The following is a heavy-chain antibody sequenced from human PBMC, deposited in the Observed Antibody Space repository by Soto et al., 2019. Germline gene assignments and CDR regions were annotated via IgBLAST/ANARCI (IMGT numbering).Heavy chain of an antibody. CDR2: IYYSGST. D-gene: IGHD6-6*01. V-gene: IGHV4-59*01. CDR3: ARGIYPKYSSSSPYYYYYYYMDV. CDR1: GGSISSYY. J-gene: IGHJ6*03. Sequence: NPSETLSLTCTVSGGSISSYYWSWIRQPPGKGLEWIGYIYYSGSTNYNPSLKSRVTISVDTSKNQFSLKLSSVTAADTAVYYCARGIYPKYSSSSPYYYYYYYMDVWGKGTTVTVSS.